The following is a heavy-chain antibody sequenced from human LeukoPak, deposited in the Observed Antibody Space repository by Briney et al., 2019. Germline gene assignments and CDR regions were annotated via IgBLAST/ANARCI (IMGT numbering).Heavy chain of an antibody. Sequence: PGGSLRLSCAAFGFTFSDYYMTWIRQAPGKGLVWVSYISKSGSDTNFVDSVKGRFTISRDNSKNTLYLQMNSLNAEDTALYYCAKGRCSGGSCYGRGLDYWGQGTLVTVSS. J-gene: IGHJ4*02. CDR2: ISKSGSDT. CDR3: AKGRCSGGSCYGRGLDY. V-gene: IGHV3-11*05. D-gene: IGHD2-15*01. CDR1: GFTFSDYY.